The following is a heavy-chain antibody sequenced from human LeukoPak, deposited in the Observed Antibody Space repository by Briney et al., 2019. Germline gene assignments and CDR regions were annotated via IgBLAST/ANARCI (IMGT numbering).Heavy chain of an antibody. CDR2: IYTSGST. D-gene: IGHD2-21*01. CDR3: ARGIAPLGVKGSVWFDP. CDR1: GGSISSSY. J-gene: IGHJ5*02. V-gene: IGHV4-4*07. Sequence: SQTLSLTCTVSGGSISSSYWSWIRQPAGKGLEWIGRIYTSGSTNYNPSLKSRVTMSVDTSKNQFSLKLSSLTAADTAVYYCARGIAPLGVKGSVWFDPWGQGTLVTVSS.